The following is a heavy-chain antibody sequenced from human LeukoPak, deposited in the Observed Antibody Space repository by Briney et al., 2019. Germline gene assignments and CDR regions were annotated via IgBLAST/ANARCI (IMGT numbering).Heavy chain of an antibody. J-gene: IGHJ4*02. V-gene: IGHV4-34*08. D-gene: IGHD5-18*01. CDR1: GFTFSSYA. CDR3: AIKDTAMVTAYIDY. Sequence: PGGSLRLSCAASGFTFSSYAMSWVRQAPGKGLEWIGEINHSGSTNYNPSLKSRVTISVDTSKNQFSLKLSSVTAADTAVYYCAIKDTAMVTAYIDYWGQGTLVTVSS. CDR2: INHSGST.